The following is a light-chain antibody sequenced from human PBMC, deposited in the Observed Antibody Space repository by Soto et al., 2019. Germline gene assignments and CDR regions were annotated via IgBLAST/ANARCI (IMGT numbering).Light chain of an antibody. V-gene: IGKV3-20*01. Sequence: EIVMTRIPATLSVSPGERATLSCRASQSVTSNYLAWYQQKPGQAPRLLIYGVSSRATGVPDRFSGSGSGTDFTLTISRLEPEDFAVYYCQQYGSSSWTFGQGTKVDIK. CDR3: QQYGSSSWT. CDR2: GVS. CDR1: QSVTSNY. J-gene: IGKJ1*01.